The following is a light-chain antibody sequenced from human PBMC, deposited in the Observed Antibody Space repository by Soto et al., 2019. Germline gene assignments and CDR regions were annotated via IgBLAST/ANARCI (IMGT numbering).Light chain of an antibody. CDR1: QSISSY. V-gene: IGKV1-39*01. CDR2: AAS. CDR3: QQSYSTLT. J-gene: IGKJ3*01. Sequence: DIQMTQSPSSLSASVGDRVTITCRASQSISSYLNWYQQKPGKAPKLLIYAASSLQSGVPSRFSGSGSGTDFTLTINSLQPEDFAIYYCQQSYSTLTFGPGTKVDIK.